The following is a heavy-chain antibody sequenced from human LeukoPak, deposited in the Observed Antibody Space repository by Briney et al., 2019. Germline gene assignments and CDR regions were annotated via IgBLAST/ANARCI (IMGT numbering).Heavy chain of an antibody. V-gene: IGHV4-38-2*02. CDR2: IYHSGST. Sequence: SETLSLTCAASGYSISSGYYWGWIRPPPGKGLEWIGSIYHSGSTYYNPSLKSRVTISVDTSKNQFSLKLSSVTAADTAVYYCAREGYQPEGFDPWGQGTLVTVSS. J-gene: IGHJ5*02. CDR1: GYSISSGYY. CDR3: AREGYQPEGFDP. D-gene: IGHD2-2*01.